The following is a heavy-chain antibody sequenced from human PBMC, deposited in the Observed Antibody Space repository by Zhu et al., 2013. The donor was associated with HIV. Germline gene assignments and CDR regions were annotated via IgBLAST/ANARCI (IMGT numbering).Heavy chain of an antibody. Sequence: QVQLVQSGAEVKKPGASVKVSCTASGYTFTRHGITWVRQAPGQGLEWMGWISGYNGNTNFAQKLQGRVTMSTDTSTSTAYMELSSLTSQDTAIYYCARDGHRNDYGGSYFDYVGPGNPG. CDR2: ISGYNGNT. J-gene: IGHJ4*02. CDR3: ARDGHRNDYGGSYFDY. D-gene: IGHD4-17*01. V-gene: IGHV1-18*01. CDR1: GYTFTRHG.